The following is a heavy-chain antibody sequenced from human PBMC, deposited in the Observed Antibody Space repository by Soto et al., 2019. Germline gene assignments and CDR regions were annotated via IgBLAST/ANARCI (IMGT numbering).Heavy chain of an antibody. CDR2: ITYSGNT. V-gene: IGHV4-31*03. CDR3: VRGGSCTNGVCSVFDY. J-gene: IGHJ4*02. CDR1: GGSVSSVGYY. D-gene: IGHD2-8*01. Sequence: SETLSLTCTVSGGSVSSVGYYWIWIRHHPGKGLEWIGYITYSGNTYYNPSLESRVTMSADTSKNQFSLKLSSVTAADTAVYFCVRGGSCTNGVCSVFDYWGQGTLVTVS.